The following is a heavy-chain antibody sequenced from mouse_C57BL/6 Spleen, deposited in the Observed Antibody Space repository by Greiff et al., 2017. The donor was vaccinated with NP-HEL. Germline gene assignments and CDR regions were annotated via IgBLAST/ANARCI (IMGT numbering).Heavy chain of an antibody. CDR3: ARGGYDAGYYAMDY. D-gene: IGHD2-2*01. Sequence: EVKLVESGGGLVKPGGSLKLSCAASGFTFSDYGMHWVRQAPEKGLEWVAYISSGSSTIYYADTVKGRFTISRDNAKNTLFLQMTSLRSEDTAMYYCARGGYDAGYYAMDYWGQGTSVTVSS. J-gene: IGHJ4*01. V-gene: IGHV5-17*01. CDR2: ISSGSSTI. CDR1: GFTFSDYG.